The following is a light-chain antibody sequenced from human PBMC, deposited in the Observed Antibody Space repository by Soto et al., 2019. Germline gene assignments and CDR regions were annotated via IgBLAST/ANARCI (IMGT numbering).Light chain of an antibody. J-gene: IGKJ1*01. V-gene: IGKV1-5*03. CDR3: QQYNGT. CDR1: QSISSW. CDR2: KAS. Sequence: DIQMTQSPSTLSASVGDRVTITCRASQSISSWLAWYQQKPGKAPKLLIYKASSLESGVPSRFSGSGSGTEFTLTISSLQPDDLATYYCQQYNGTFGQGTKVDIK.